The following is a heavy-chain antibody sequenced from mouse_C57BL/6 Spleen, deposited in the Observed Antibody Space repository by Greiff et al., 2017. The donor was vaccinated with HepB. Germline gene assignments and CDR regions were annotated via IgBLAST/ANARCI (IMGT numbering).Heavy chain of an antibody. J-gene: IGHJ4*01. CDR3: ARDGSSYRYYAMDY. Sequence: DVHLVESGGGLVKPGGSLKLSCAASGFTFSDYGMHWVRQAPEKGLEWVAYISSGSSTIYYADTVKGRFTISRDNAKNTLFLQMTSLRSEDTAMYYCARDGSSYRYYAMDYWGQGTSVTVSS. CDR1: GFTFSDYG. CDR2: ISSGSSTI. V-gene: IGHV5-17*01. D-gene: IGHD1-1*01.